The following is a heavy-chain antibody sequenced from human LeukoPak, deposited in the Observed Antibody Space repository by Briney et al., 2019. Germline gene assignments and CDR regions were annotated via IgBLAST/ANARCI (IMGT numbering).Heavy chain of an antibody. CDR3: ARDNYDILTGQDLTPDNWFDP. D-gene: IGHD3-9*01. CDR1: GGSINSYY. Sequence: SETLSLTCTVSGGSINSYYWSWIRQPPGKGLEWIGYIYYSGSTNYNPSLKSRVTISVDTSKNQFSLKLSSVTAADTAVYYCARDNYDILTGQDLTPDNWFDPWGQGTLVTVSS. J-gene: IGHJ5*02. V-gene: IGHV4-59*01. CDR2: IYYSGST.